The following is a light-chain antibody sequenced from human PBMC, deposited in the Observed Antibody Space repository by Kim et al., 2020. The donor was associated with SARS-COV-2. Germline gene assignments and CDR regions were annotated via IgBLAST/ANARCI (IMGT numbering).Light chain of an antibody. CDR1: TLRSYY. Sequence: SSELTQDPAVSVALGQTVRITCQGDTLRSYYASWYQQKPGQAPILLIYGKNKRPSGIPDRFSASSSGDTASLTITGAQAVDEADYYCHSRDNSGNHLRVFGTGTKVTVL. V-gene: IGLV3-19*01. CDR2: GKN. CDR3: HSRDNSGNHLRV. J-gene: IGLJ1*01.